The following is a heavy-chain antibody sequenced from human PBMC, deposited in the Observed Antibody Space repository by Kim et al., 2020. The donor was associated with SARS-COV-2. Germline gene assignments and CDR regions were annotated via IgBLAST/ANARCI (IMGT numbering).Heavy chain of an antibody. D-gene: IGHD3-22*01. CDR3: AKVLVYYYDSSGYYPFDY. V-gene: IGHV3-23*01. J-gene: IGHJ4*02. CDR1: GFTFSSYA. CDR2: ISGSGGST. Sequence: GGSLRLSCAASGFTFSSYAMSWVRQAPGKGLEWVSAISGSGGSTYYADSVKGRFTISRDNSKNTLYLQMNSLRAEDTAVYYCAKVLVYYYDSSGYYPFDYWGQGTLVTVSS.